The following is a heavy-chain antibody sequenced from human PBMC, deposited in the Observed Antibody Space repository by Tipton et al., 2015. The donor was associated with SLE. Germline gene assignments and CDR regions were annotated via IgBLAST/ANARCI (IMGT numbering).Heavy chain of an antibody. CDR3: AKRLAARPNYFDY. V-gene: IGHV3-23*01. Sequence: SLRLSCAASGFTFSSYAMSWVRQAPGKGLEWVSAISGSGGSTYYADSVKGRFTISRDNSKNTLYLQMNSLRAEDTAVYYCAKRLAARPNYFDYWGQGTLVTVSS. D-gene: IGHD6-6*01. J-gene: IGHJ4*02. CDR1: GFTFSSYA. CDR2: ISGSGGST.